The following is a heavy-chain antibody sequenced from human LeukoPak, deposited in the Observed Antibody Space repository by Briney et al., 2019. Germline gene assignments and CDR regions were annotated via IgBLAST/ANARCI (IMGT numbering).Heavy chain of an antibody. D-gene: IGHD3-10*01. CDR3: ARHYGP. CDR2: IYDSGST. V-gene: IGHV4-39*01. Sequence: PSETLSLTCTVSGDSINSLDLWSWVRQPPGKGLEWIGSIYDSGSTYYNPSLKSRVTITVDTSKNQFSLKLNSVTAADTAVYYCARHYGPWGQGTLVTVSS. CDR1: GDSINSLDL. J-gene: IGHJ5*02.